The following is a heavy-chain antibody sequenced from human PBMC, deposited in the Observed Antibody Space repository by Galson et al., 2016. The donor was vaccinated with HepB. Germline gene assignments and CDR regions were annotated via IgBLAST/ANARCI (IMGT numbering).Heavy chain of an antibody. J-gene: IGHJ6*03. D-gene: IGHD3-16*01. CDR3: AKDLGERLVTVYYYMDV. Sequence: SLRLSCAASGFIFSEYAMSWVRRAPGKGLEWVSAISGSSAYTYYAGSVQGRFTISRDNSQNTLYLQMNSLRAEDTAVYYCAKDLGERLVTVYYYMDVWGIGTTVTVSS. CDR1: GFIFSEYA. CDR2: ISGSSAYT. V-gene: IGHV3-23*01.